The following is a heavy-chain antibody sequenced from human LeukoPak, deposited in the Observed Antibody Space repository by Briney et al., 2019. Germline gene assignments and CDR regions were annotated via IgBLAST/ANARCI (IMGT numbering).Heavy chain of an antibody. CDR3: ARDLLVGAKVVLPGGYY. CDR2: ITTYIGNT. J-gene: IGHJ4*02. D-gene: IGHD1-26*01. V-gene: IGHV1-18*01. Sequence: ASVKVSCKASGYSFTNYGISWVRQAPGQGLEWMGWITTYIGNTNYAQKFQGRVTMTTDTSTSTAYMELRSLRSDDTAVYYCARDLLVGAKVVLPGGYYWGQGTLVTVSS. CDR1: GYSFTNYG.